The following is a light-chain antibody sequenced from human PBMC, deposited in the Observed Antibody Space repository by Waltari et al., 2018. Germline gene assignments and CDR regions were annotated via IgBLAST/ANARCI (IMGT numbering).Light chain of an antibody. V-gene: IGLV2-14*01. CDR1: SDDIGNYRY. CDR2: EVT. CDR3: AAYASANTLL. Sequence: QSALTQPASVSGSPGQSITISCTGTSDDIGNYRYVSWYQQHSGRAPQLILYEVTNRPSGVSDRFSGSKSGNTASLTISGLQTEDEADYYCAAYASANTLLFGGGTQLTVL. J-gene: IGLJ2*01.